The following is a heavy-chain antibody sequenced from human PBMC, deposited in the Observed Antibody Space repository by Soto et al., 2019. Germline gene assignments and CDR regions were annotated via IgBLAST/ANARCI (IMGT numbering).Heavy chain of an antibody. CDR2: FNPKSGNT. V-gene: IGHV1-24*01. CDR1: GYTLTELS. J-gene: IGHJ3*02. D-gene: IGHD6-13*01. Sequence: ASVKVSCKVSGYTLTELSMHWVRQAPGKGLEWMGCFNPKSGNTGYAQKFQGRFTMTRNTSISTAYMELSSLRSEDTAVYYCARGSSWYDAFDIWGQGTMVTVSS. CDR3: ARGSSWYDAFDI.